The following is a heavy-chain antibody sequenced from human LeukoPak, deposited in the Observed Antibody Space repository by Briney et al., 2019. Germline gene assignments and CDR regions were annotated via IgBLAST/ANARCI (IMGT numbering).Heavy chain of an antibody. V-gene: IGHV3-73*01. CDR2: IRSKANSYAT. J-gene: IGHJ4*02. CDR3: TDLFY. Sequence: GGSLRLSCAASGFTFSGSAMHWVRQASGKGLEWVSLIRSKANSYATAYASSVKGRFTISSDDSKNTAYLQMNSLKTEDTAVYYCTDLFYWGQGTLVTVSS. CDR1: GFTFSGSA.